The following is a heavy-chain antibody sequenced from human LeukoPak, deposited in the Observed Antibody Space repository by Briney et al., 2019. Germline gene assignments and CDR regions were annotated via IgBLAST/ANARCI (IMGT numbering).Heavy chain of an antibody. J-gene: IGHJ1*01. CDR3: VRDLMGSGSTTAYLHH. V-gene: IGHV3-21*01. CDR2: ISRSSRHV. CDR1: GFTFSDYS. D-gene: IGHD1-1*01. Sequence: PGGSLRLSCAASGFTFSDYSRNWVRQAPGKGLEWVSYISRSSRHVYYAGSVKGRFTISRDNAKNSLYLQMNSLRAEDMAVYFCVRDLMGSGSTTAYLHHWGQGTLVTVPS.